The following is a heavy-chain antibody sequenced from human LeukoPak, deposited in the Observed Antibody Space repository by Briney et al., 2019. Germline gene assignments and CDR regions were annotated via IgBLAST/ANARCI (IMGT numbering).Heavy chain of an antibody. CDR2: IHYSGST. CDR3: ARSYCSSSCYAVGAFDI. Sequence: SETLSLTCTVSGGSISSSTYYWGWIRQPPGKGLEWMGSIHYSGSTYYNPSLKSRVTLSVDMSKNQFSLKLSSVTAADTAVYYCARSYCSSSCYAVGAFDIWGQGTVVTVSS. D-gene: IGHD2-2*01. J-gene: IGHJ3*02. V-gene: IGHV4-39*01. CDR1: GGSISSSTYY.